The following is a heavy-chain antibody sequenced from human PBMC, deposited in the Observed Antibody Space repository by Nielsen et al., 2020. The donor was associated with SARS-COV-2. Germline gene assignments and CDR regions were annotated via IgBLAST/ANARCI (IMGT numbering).Heavy chain of an antibody. CDR3: ARHRGYIVVVPAAIDY. CDR1: GGSISSGGYY. V-gene: IGHV4-31*03. Sequence: SETLSLTCTVSGGSISSGGYYWSWIRQHPGKGLEWIGYIYYSGSTYYNPSLKSRVTISVDTSKNQFSLKLSSVTAADTAVYYCARHRGYIVVVPAAIDYWGQGTLVTVSS. J-gene: IGHJ4*02. CDR2: IYYSGST. D-gene: IGHD2-2*01.